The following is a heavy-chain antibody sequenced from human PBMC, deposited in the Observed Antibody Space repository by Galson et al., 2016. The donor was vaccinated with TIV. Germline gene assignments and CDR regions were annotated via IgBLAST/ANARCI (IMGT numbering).Heavy chain of an antibody. CDR1: GYSFTSYY. Sequence: QSGAEVKKPGESLRISCKGSGYSFTSYYIIWVRQMPGKGLEWMGRIDPRDSYINYSPSFQGHVTISSDKSISTAYLQWNSLKASDSAIYYCARGVSTGSGWLGPWGQGTPVTVSS. CDR2: IDPRDSYI. CDR3: ARGVSTGSGWLGP. J-gene: IGHJ5*02. V-gene: IGHV5-10-1*01. D-gene: IGHD5/OR15-5a*01.